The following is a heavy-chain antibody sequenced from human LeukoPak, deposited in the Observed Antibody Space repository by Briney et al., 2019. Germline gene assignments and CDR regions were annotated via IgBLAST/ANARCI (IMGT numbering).Heavy chain of an antibody. V-gene: IGHV4-39*01. Sequence: PSETLSLTCTVSGGSISSSSYYWGWIRQPPGKGREWIGSLHYGGSTYYNPSLKSRVTISVDTSKKQISLKQNSVTAADTAVYYCARLTFHYDGSGYYFDYWGQGTLLTVSS. D-gene: IGHD3-22*01. J-gene: IGHJ4*02. CDR2: LHYGGST. CDR3: ARLTFHYDGSGYYFDY. CDR1: GGSISSSSYY.